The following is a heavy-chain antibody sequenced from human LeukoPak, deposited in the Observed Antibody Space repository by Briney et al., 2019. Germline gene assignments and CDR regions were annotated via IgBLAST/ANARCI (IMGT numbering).Heavy chain of an antibody. CDR3: AKAEYSSSWYLFDY. CDR1: GFTFSSYG. J-gene: IGHJ4*02. D-gene: IGHD6-13*01. Sequence: PGGSLRLSCAASGFTFSSYGMHWVRQAPGKGLEWVAVISYDGSNKYYADSVKGRFTISRDNSKNTLYLQMNSLRAEDTAVYYCAKAEYSSSWYLFDYWGQGTLVTVSS. CDR2: ISYDGSNK. V-gene: IGHV3-30*18.